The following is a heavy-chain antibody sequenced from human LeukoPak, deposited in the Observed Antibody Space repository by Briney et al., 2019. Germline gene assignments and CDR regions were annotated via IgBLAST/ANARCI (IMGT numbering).Heavy chain of an antibody. CDR1: GFTFSSHW. D-gene: IGHD4-23*01. CDR2: MKHDGSEK. J-gene: IGHJ4*02. V-gene: IGHV3-7*01. Sequence: GGSLRLSCEASGFTFSSHWMSWVRQAPGKGLEWVANMKHDGSEKHYVDSVKGRFTISRDNTKNSLYLQMNSLRVEDTAVYYCARGRPHGNDYWGQGTLVTVSS. CDR3: ARGRPHGNDY.